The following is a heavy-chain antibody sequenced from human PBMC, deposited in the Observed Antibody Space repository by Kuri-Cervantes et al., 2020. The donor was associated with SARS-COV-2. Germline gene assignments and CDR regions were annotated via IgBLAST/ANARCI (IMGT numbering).Heavy chain of an antibody. Sequence: GSLRLSCTVSGGSISSSSYYWGWIRQPPGKGLEWIGSNYYSGSTYYNPSLKSRVTIFVDTSKNQFSLKVYSVTAADTAVYFCARREITIIWSHYYFDYWGQGALVTVSS. V-gene: IGHV4-39*01. CDR2: NYYSGST. CDR1: GGSISSSSYY. D-gene: IGHD1-20*01. J-gene: IGHJ4*02. CDR3: ARREITIIWSHYYFDY.